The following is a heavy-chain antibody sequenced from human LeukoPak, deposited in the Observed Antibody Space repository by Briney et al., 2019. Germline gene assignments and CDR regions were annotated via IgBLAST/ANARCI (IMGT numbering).Heavy chain of an antibody. CDR2: ISSSSSTI. V-gene: IGHV3-48*01. CDR3: ARGMSSGRYAVDI. Sequence: PGVSLRLSCAASGFTFSTYSMNWVRQAPGKGLDWVSYISSSSSTIYYADSVKGRFTISRDSAKNSLYLQMNSLRAEDTAVYYCARGMSSGRYAVDIWGQGTMVTVSS. J-gene: IGHJ3*02. D-gene: IGHD6-19*01. CDR1: GFTFSTYS.